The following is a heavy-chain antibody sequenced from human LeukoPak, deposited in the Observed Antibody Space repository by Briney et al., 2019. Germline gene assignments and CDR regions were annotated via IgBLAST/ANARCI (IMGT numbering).Heavy chain of an antibody. J-gene: IGHJ4*02. CDR1: GYTFTDYC. Sequence: GASVKVSCKASGYTFTDYCIHWVRQAPGQGLEWMGWINPKSGGTSYAPNFQGRVTMTRDTSISTAYMELSRLRSDDTAVYYCATPERGYSGYDFGSWGQGTLVTVSS. CDR2: INPKSGGT. D-gene: IGHD5-12*01. V-gene: IGHV1-2*02. CDR3: ATPERGYSGYDFGS.